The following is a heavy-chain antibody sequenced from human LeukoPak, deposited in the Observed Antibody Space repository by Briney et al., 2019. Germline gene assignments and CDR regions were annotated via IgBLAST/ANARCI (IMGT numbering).Heavy chain of an antibody. CDR1: GFTFTSSA. CDR3: ARDHWEDSNYGYFDY. V-gene: IGHV1-58*01. J-gene: IGHJ4*02. Sequence: GTSVKVSCKASGFTFTSSAVQWVRQARGQRLEWIGWIVVGSGNTNYAQKFQERVTITRDMSTSTAYMELSSLRSEDTAVYYCARDHWEDSNYGYFDYWGQGTLVTVSS. D-gene: IGHD4-11*01. CDR2: IVVGSGNT.